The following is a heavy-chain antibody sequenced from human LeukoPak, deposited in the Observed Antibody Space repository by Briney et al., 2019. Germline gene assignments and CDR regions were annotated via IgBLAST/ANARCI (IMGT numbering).Heavy chain of an antibody. CDR1: GYTFTSYG. CDR3: ARAARIAARPGRNWFDP. J-gene: IGHJ5*02. CDR2: ISAYNGNT. V-gene: IGHV1-18*01. Sequence: ASVKVSCKASGYTFTSYGISWVRQAPGQGLEWMGWISAYNGNTNYAQKLQGRVTMTTDTSTSTAYMELRSLRSDDTAVYYCARAARIAARPGRNWFDPWGQGTLVTVSS. D-gene: IGHD6-6*01.